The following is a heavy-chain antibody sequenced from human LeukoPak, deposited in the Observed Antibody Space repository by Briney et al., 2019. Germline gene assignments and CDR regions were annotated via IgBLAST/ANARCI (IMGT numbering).Heavy chain of an antibody. Sequence: AASVKVSCKASGGTFSSYAISWVRQAPGQGLEWMGWINPNSGGTNYAQKFQGRVTMTRDTSISTAYMELSRLRSDDTAVYYCARCRGWNDPYDAFDIWGQGTMVTVSS. CDR3: ARCRGWNDPYDAFDI. D-gene: IGHD1-1*01. CDR1: GGTFSSYA. V-gene: IGHV1-2*02. J-gene: IGHJ3*02. CDR2: INPNSGGT.